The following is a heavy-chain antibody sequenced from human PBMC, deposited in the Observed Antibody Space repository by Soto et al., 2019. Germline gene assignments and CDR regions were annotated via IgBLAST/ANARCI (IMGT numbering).Heavy chain of an antibody. CDR2: INHSGST. CDR3: ARGTSIAARPLYFDY. Sequence: SETLSLSCAVYGGSFSGYYLSWIRQPAGKGLEWIGEINHSGSTNYNPSLKSRVTISVDTSKNQFSLKLSYVTAADTAVYYCARGTSIAARPLYFDYWGQGTLVTVSS. CDR1: GGSFSGYY. J-gene: IGHJ4*02. D-gene: IGHD6-6*01. V-gene: IGHV4-34*01.